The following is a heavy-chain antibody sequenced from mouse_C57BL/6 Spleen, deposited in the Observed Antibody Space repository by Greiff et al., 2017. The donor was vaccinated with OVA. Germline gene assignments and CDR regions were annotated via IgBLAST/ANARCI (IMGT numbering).Heavy chain of an antibody. J-gene: IGHJ1*03. Sequence: QVQLQQPGAELVRPGSSVKLSCKASGYTFTSYWMDWVKQRPGQGLEWIGNIYPSDSETHYNQKFKDKATLTVDKSSSTAYMQLSSLTSEDSAVYYCARAADYYGSSRYWYFDVWGTGTTVTVSS. V-gene: IGHV1-61*01. CDR2: IYPSDSET. CDR3: ARAADYYGSSRYWYFDV. CDR1: GYTFTSYW. D-gene: IGHD1-1*01.